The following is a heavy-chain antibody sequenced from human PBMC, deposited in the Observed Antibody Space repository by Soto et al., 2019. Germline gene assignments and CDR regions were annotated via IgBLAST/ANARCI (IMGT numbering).Heavy chain of an antibody. CDR3: ARIRKVGYSSSWYPGRHYNWFDP. CDR2: IFSNDEK. J-gene: IGHJ5*02. Sequence: QVTLKESGPVLVKPTETLTLTCTVSGFSLSNARMGVSWIRQPPGKALEWLAHIFSNDEKSYSTSLKSRLTITKDTSKSQVVLTMTNMDPVDTATYYCARIRKVGYSSSWYPGRHYNWFDPWGQGTLVTVSS. V-gene: IGHV2-26*01. D-gene: IGHD6-13*01. CDR1: GFSLSNARMG.